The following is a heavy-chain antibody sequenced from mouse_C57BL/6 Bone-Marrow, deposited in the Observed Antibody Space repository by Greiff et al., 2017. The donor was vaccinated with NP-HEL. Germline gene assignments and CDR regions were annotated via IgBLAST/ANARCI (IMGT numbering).Heavy chain of an antibody. D-gene: IGHD1-1*01. Sequence: EVQGVESGGDLVKPGGSLKLSCAASGFTFSSYGMSWVRQTPDKRLEWVATISSGGSYTYYPDSVKGRFNISRDNDKNYMYLQMSSLKSEDTAMYYCARHSGSSPDWFAYWGQGTLVTVSA. V-gene: IGHV5-6*01. CDR1: GFTFSSYG. CDR3: ARHSGSSPDWFAY. CDR2: ISSGGSYT. J-gene: IGHJ3*01.